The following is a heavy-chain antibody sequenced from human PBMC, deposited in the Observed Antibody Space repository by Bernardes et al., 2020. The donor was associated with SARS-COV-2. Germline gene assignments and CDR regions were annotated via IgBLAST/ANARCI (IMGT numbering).Heavy chain of an antibody. Sequence: SETLSLTCTVSGGSISSSSYYWGWIRQPPGKGLEWIGSIYYSGSTYYNPSLKSRVTISVDTSKNQFSLKLSSVTAADTAVYYCASSIIAAAGRDGTFDYWGQGTLVTVSS. D-gene: IGHD6-13*01. CDR3: ASSIIAAAGRDGTFDY. CDR2: IYYSGST. CDR1: GGSISSSSYY. V-gene: IGHV4-39*01. J-gene: IGHJ4*02.